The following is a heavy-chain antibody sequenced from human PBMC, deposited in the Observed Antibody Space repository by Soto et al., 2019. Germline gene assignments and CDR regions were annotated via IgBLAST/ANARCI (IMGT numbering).Heavy chain of an antibody. CDR2: ISSTTNYI. CDR1: GFNFTRYS. V-gene: IGHV3-21*06. Sequence: GGSLRLSCAASGFNFTRYSMNWVRQAPGKGLEWVSSISSTTNYIYYGDSMKGRFTISRDNAKNSLYLEMNSLRAEDTAVYYCARESEDLTSNFDYWGQGTLVTVSS. CDR3: ARESEDLTSNFDY. J-gene: IGHJ4*02.